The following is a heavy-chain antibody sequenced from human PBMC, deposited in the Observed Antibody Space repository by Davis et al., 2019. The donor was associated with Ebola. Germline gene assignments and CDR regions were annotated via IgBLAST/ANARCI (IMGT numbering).Heavy chain of an antibody. J-gene: IGHJ3*02. CDR3: ARPRRDPYANEAFDI. CDR1: GGSISNSY. Sequence: SETLSLTCTVSGGSISNSYWNWMRQPPGKGLEWIGYIFHRGSAVYNPSLNSRVSISLDTPKNQISLKLTSVTAADTALYYCARPRRDPYANEAFDIWGQGTMVTVSS. CDR2: IFHRGSA. D-gene: IGHD5-24*01. V-gene: IGHV4-59*01.